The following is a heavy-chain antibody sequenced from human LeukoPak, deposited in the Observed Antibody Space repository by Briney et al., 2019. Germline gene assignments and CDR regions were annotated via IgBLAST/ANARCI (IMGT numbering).Heavy chain of an antibody. J-gene: IGHJ3*02. V-gene: IGHV1-2*02. CDR2: INPNSGGT. D-gene: IGHD6-13*01. CDR3: VRGGGSSSWPPDAFDI. Sequence: ASVKVSCKASGYTFTGYYMHWVRQAPGQGLEWMGWINPNSGGTNYAQKFQGRVTMTRDTSISTAYMELSRLRSDDTAVYYCVRGGGSSSWPPDAFDIWGQGTMVTVSS. CDR1: GYTFTGYY.